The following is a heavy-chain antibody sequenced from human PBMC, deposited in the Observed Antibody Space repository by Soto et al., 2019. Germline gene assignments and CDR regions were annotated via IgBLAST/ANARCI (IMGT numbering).Heavy chain of an antibody. CDR3: ASSSSGSYYKGYYYYMDV. Sequence: QVQLVQSGAEVKKPGASVKVSCKASGYTFTSYAMHWVRQAPGQRLEWMGWINAGNGNTKYSQKFQGRVTITRDTSASTAYMELSSLRSEDTAVYYCASSSSGSYYKGYYYYMDVWGKGTTVTVSS. V-gene: IGHV1-3*01. CDR1: GYTFTSYA. J-gene: IGHJ6*03. D-gene: IGHD3-10*01. CDR2: INAGNGNT.